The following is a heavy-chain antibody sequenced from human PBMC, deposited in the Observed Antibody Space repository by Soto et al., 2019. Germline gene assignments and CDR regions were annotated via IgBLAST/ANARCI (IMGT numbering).Heavy chain of an antibody. D-gene: IGHD6-6*01. CDR1: GGSISSYY. J-gene: IGHJ3*02. Sequence: PSETLSLTCTVSGGSISSYYWSWIRQPPGKGLEWIGYIYYSGSTNYNPSLKSRVTISVDTSKNQFSLKLSSVTAADTAVYYCARGESNSSSQAFDIWGQGTMVTVSS. V-gene: IGHV4-59*01. CDR2: IYYSGST. CDR3: ARGESNSSSQAFDI.